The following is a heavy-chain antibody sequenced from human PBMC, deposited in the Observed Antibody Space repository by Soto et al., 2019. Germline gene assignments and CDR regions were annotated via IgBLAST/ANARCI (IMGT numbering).Heavy chain of an antibody. CDR2: ISYDGSNK. Sequence: LRLSCAASGFTFSSYGMHWVRQAPGKGLEWVAVISYDGSNKYYADSVKGRFTISRDNSKNTLYLKMNFLRVDDTAVYYCAKDGDLWSGYYTGAGDAFDIWGRGTMVTVSS. CDR1: GFTFSSYG. V-gene: IGHV3-30*18. J-gene: IGHJ3*02. D-gene: IGHD3-3*01. CDR3: AKDGDLWSGYYTGAGDAFDI.